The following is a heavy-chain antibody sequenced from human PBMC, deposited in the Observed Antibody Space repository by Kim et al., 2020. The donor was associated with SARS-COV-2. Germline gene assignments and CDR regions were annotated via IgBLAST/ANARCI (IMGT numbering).Heavy chain of an antibody. CDR2: DRGGNT. CDR3: VTSSGY. J-gene: IGHJ4*02. Sequence: DRGGNTYFADSVKGRFSITRDNSKTTLYLQMNSLRSDDTAVYYCVTSSGYWGQGTLVTVSS. D-gene: IGHD6-6*01. V-gene: IGHV3-23*01.